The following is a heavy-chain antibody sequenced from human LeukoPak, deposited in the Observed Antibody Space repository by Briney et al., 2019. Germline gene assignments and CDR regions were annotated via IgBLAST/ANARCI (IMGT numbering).Heavy chain of an antibody. D-gene: IGHD3-10*01. Sequence: SETLSLTCAVYGGSFSVYYWSWIRQPPGKGLEWIGEINHSGSTNYNPSLKSRVTISVDTSKNQFSLKLSSVTAADTAVYYCARGRSGSGSYDNFDYWGQGTLVTVSS. CDR2: INHSGST. CDR3: ARGRSGSGSYDNFDY. CDR1: GGSFSVYY. J-gene: IGHJ4*02. V-gene: IGHV4-34*01.